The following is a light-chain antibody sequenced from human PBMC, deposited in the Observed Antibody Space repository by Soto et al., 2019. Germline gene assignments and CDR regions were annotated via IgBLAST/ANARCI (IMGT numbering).Light chain of an antibody. CDR3: HQHSIFSLT. CDR2: KAS. Sequence: DIQMTQSPSTVSVSVGDRVTITCRASQSISSWLAWYQQKPGKAPKLLIQKASSLESGVPSRFSGSGSGTEFTRAISSLQPDDFATYYCHQHSIFSLTFGGGTKVEIK. CDR1: QSISSW. V-gene: IGKV1-5*03. J-gene: IGKJ4*01.